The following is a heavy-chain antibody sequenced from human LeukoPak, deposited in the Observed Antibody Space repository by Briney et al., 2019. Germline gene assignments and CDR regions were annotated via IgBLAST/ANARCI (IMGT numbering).Heavy chain of an antibody. J-gene: IGHJ4*02. Sequence: GGSLRLSCTASGFTFSNYCMRWVRQTPGKGLIWVSRICPGGTITNYADCVKGRFTISRDDAKNMMFLQMNSLRADDTAVYYCVRDFRSADYWGQGILVTVSS. CDR1: GFTFSNYC. CDR2: ICPGGTIT. V-gene: IGHV3-74*01. CDR3: VRDFRSADY.